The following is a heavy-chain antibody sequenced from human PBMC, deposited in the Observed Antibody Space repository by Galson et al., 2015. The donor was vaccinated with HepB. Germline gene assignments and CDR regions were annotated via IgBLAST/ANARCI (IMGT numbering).Heavy chain of an antibody. CDR1: GFIFSESR. D-gene: IGHD2-21*01. CDR3: AKALVFSLFSDNGALGPGDALDL. CDR2: ISGSGRSL. V-gene: IGHV3-23*01. Sequence: SLRLSCAASGFIFSESRMSWVRLAPGKGLQWVSSISGSGRSLLHSDSVEGRFTISRDNSKNTLYLQMNALTADDTAVYYCAKALVFSLFSDNGALGPGDALDLWGQGTMVTVST. J-gene: IGHJ3*01.